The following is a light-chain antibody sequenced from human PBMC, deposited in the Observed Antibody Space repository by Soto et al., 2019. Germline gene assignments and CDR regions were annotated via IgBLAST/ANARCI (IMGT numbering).Light chain of an antibody. V-gene: IGKV1-9*01. CDR2: SAS. CDR3: QQIYSYPVT. Sequence: DIQLTQSPAFLSTSVGDKVTITCRASQDISSHLAWYQQKPGKAPNLLVYSASTLQRGGPSRFSGSGSGTEFTLPIISLQPEDFASYFCQQIYSYPVTFGGGTKVEIE. J-gene: IGKJ4*01. CDR1: QDISSH.